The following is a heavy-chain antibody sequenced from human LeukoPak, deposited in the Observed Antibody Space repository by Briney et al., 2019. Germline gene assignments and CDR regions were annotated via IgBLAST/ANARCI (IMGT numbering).Heavy chain of an antibody. CDR1: GITVSSNF. Sequence: PGGSLRLSCAASGITVSSNFMSWVRQAPGKGLEWVSVIYSGGSTYYAGSVKGRFTISRDNFKNTLYLQMNNLRAEDTAVYYCATLTYFFDSWGQGTLVTVSS. J-gene: IGHJ4*02. CDR3: ATLTYFFDS. CDR2: IYSGGST. D-gene: IGHD3-9*01. V-gene: IGHV3-66*01.